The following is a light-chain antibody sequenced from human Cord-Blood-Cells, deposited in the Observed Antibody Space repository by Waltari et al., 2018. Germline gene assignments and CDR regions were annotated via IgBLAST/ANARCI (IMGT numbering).Light chain of an antibody. CDR1: QRVSSSY. J-gene: IGKJ1*01. Sequence: VLTQSPGTLSLSPGERATLSCRASQRVSSSYSAWYQPKPGQAPRLLNCGASSRATGIPDRFSGSGSGTDFTRTISRLEPEDFGVYYCQEYGSSPPGTFGQGTKVAIE. CDR2: GAS. CDR3: QEYGSSPPGT. V-gene: IGKV3-20*01.